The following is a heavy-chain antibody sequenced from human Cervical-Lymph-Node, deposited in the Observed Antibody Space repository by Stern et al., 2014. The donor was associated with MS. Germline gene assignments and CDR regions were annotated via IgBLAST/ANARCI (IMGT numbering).Heavy chain of an antibody. CDR2: ISASSGNT. Sequence: QVQLVHSGPEVKKPGASVNVSCKASGYTFSAYGISWVRQAPGQGLEWMGWISASSGNTDYAQKFQGRVTMTTETSTSTAHMELRSLRSDDTAVYYCAREPSQPRNWFDPWGQGTLVTVSS. V-gene: IGHV1-18*01. J-gene: IGHJ5*02. CDR1: GYTFSAYG. CDR3: AREPSQPRNWFDP. D-gene: IGHD6-6*01.